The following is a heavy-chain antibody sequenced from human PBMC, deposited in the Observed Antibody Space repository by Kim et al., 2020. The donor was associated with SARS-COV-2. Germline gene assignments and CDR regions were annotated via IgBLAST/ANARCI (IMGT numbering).Heavy chain of an antibody. V-gene: IGHV1-3*01. D-gene: IGHD6-6*01. J-gene: IGHJ6*02. Sequence: QRFQGRVTITRDTSASPAYMELSSLRSEDTAVYYCARGRIAARYYYYGMDVWGQGTTVTVSS. CDR3: ARGRIAARYYYYGMDV.